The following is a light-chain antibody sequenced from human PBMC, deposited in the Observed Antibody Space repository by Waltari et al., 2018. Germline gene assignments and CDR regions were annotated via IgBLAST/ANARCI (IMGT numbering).Light chain of an antibody. CDR2: GAS. Sequence: EIVMTQSPATLSVSPGERAIIPCRASQSVTTNLAWYQQKPGQPPRLLIYGASTRATDIPARFSGSGSGTDFTLTISSLQPEDFATYYCLQLSDDPRTFGQGTKVEIK. V-gene: IGKV3-15*01. J-gene: IGKJ1*01. CDR3: LQLSDDPRT. CDR1: QSVTTN.